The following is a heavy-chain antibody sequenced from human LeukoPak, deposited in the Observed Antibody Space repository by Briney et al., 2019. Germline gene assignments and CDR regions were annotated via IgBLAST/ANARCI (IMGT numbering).Heavy chain of an antibody. CDR1: DGSINSYY. CDR3: ARFATRDFDF. Sequence: PSETLSLTCTVSDGSINSYYWSWIRQPPGKGLEWIAYINYSGSTHYSPSLKSRITISVDTSKNQFSLKLTSVTAADTAVYYCARFATRDFDFWGQGTLVTVSS. CDR2: INYSGST. V-gene: IGHV4-59*01. J-gene: IGHJ4*02.